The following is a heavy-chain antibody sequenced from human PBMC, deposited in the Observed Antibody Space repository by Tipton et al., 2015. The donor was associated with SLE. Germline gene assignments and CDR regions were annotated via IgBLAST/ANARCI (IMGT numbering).Heavy chain of an antibody. Sequence: RSLRLSCAASGFTFSSYAMHWVRQAPGKGLEWVAVVSYDGRNKYYADSVKGRFTISRDNSKNTLYLQLNSLRAEDTAVYYCARDHGDTNGYFPNYFDYWGQGTLVTVSS. CDR3: ARDHGDTNGYFPNYFDY. J-gene: IGHJ4*02. CDR2: VSYDGRNK. V-gene: IGHV3-30*19. D-gene: IGHD3-22*01. CDR1: GFTFSSYA.